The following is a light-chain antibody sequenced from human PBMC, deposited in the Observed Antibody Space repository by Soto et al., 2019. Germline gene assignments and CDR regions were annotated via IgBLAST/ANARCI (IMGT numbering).Light chain of an antibody. Sequence: QSVLTQPPSASRTPGQRVTISCSGSYSNIGSYYVYWYQQFPGTAPKLLIYRNNQRPSGVPDRVSGSKSGTSASLAISGLRSEDEADYYCAAWDDSLSSLLFGGGNKLTVL. CDR2: RNN. J-gene: IGLJ2*01. CDR3: AAWDDSLSSLL. CDR1: YSNIGSYY. V-gene: IGLV1-47*01.